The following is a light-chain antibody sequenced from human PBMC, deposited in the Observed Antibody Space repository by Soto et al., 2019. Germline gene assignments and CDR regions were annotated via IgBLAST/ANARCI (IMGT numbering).Light chain of an antibody. CDR3: QQYNDWPRT. Sequence: EIVLTQSPGTLSLSPGERATLSCRASQSVSNNYLAWYQQKPGQAPRLLIYAASNRATGIPDRFSGSGSGTDFSLTISRLEPEDFAVYYCQQYNDWPRTFGQGTKVDI. CDR1: QSVSNNY. J-gene: IGKJ1*01. CDR2: AAS. V-gene: IGKV3-20*01.